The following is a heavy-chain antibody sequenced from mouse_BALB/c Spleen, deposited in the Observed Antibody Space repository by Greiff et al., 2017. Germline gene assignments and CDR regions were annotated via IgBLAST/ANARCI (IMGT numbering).Heavy chain of an antibody. D-gene: IGHD2-14*01. CDR1: GFTFSDYG. Sequence: EVQLVESGGGLVQPGGSRKLSCAASGFTFSDYGMAWVRQAPGKGPEWVAFISNLAYSIYYADTVTGRFTISRENAKNTLYLEMSSLRSEDTAMYYCARSYYRYDLAYWGQGTLVTVSA. CDR3: ARSYYRYDLAY. J-gene: IGHJ3*01. V-gene: IGHV5-15*02. CDR2: ISNLAYSI.